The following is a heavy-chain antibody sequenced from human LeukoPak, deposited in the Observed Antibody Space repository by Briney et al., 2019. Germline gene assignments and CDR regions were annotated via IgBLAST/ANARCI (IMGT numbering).Heavy chain of an antibody. CDR1: GYSFTGYY. CDR3: ARAPRNSSTMLDY. D-gene: IGHD6-13*01. V-gene: IGHV1-46*01. CDR2: INPDGGST. Sequence: GASVKVSCKASGYSFTGYYIHWVRQAPGQGLEWMGLINPDGGSTAYAHRFQGRVTMTRDTSTSTVYMDLSSLRSEDTAMYYCARAPRNSSTMLDYWGQGTLVTVSS. J-gene: IGHJ4*02.